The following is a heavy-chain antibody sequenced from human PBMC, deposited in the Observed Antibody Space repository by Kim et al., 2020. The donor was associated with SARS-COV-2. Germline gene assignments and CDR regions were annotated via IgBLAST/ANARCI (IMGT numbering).Heavy chain of an antibody. J-gene: IGHJ4*02. CDR2: ISYDGSNK. D-gene: IGHD3-10*01. Sequence: GGSLRLSCAASGFTFSSYGMHWVRQAPGKGLEWVAVISYDGSNKYYADSVKGRFTISRDNSKNTLYLQMNSLRAEDTAVYYCAKDLMVRGVIIRGTVFDYWGQGTLVTVSS. V-gene: IGHV3-30*18. CDR3: AKDLMVRGVIIRGTVFDY. CDR1: GFTFSSYG.